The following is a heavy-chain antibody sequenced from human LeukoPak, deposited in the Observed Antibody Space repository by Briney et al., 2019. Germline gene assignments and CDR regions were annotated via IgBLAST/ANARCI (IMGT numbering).Heavy chain of an antibody. V-gene: IGHV3-23*01. Sequence: GGSLRLSCVVSGFTFSNYALSWVRQAPGKGLEWVSTIATGAPTTYYADSVKGRFTISRDNSKNTLYLQMNTLRADDTAVYYCSRRAIITWDFDYWGQGTLVTVSS. CDR3: SRRAIITWDFDY. CDR1: GFTFSNYA. CDR2: IATGAPTT. D-gene: IGHD2-2*01. J-gene: IGHJ4*02.